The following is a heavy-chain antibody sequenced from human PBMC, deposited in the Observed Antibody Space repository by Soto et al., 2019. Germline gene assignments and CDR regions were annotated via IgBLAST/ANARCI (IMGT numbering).Heavy chain of an antibody. CDR2: IYYGGST. J-gene: IGHJ4*02. Sequence: QVQLQESGPGLVQPSQTLSLTCTVSGGSISSGSYHWSWVRQHPGKGLEWIGCIYYGGSTYYTPSLKSRVTMSVDTSKNQFSLRLSSVTAADTAVYYCARDRGSGFIDYWGQGTLVTVSS. D-gene: IGHD3-3*01. CDR3: ARDRGSGFIDY. V-gene: IGHV4-31*03. CDR1: GGSISSGSYH.